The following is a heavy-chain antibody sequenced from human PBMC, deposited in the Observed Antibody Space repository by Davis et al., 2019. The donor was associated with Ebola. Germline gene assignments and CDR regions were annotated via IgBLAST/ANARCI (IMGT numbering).Heavy chain of an antibody. J-gene: IGHJ6*02. V-gene: IGHV4-59*01. CDR2: IYYSGST. CDR3: ARDISAMVRGRNYYYGMDV. CDR1: GGSISSYY. D-gene: IGHD3-10*01. Sequence: PSETLSPTCTVSGGSISSYYWSWIRQPPGKGLEWIGYIYYSGSTNYNPSLKSRVTISVDTSKNQFSLKLSSVTAADTAVYYCARDISAMVRGRNYYYGMDVWGQGTTVTVSS.